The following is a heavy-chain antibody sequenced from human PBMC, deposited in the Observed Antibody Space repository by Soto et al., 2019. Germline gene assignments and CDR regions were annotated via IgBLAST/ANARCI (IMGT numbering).Heavy chain of an antibody. J-gene: IGHJ5*02. CDR3: ARATIVLVPAAMVSHWFDP. CDR2: IYYSGST. D-gene: IGHD2-2*01. V-gene: IGHV4-30-4*01. Sequence: QVQLQESGPGLVKPSQTLSLTCTVSGGPISSGDYYWSWIRQPPGKGLEWIGYIYYSGSTYYNPSLKSRVTISVDTSKNQFSLKLSSVTAADTAVYYCARATIVLVPAAMVSHWFDPWGQGTLVTVSS. CDR1: GGPISSGDYY.